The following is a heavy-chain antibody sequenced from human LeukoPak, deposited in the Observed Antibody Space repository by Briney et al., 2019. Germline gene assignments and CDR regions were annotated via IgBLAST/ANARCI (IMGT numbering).Heavy chain of an antibody. J-gene: IGHJ4*02. V-gene: IGHV4-30-4*08. CDR3: ARDFGYYDSSGFDY. CDR1: GGSISSGDYY. CDR2: IYYSGST. Sequence: PSETLSLTCTVSGGSISSGDYYWSWIRQPPGKGLEWIGYIYYSGSTYYNPSLKSRVTISVDTSKNQFSLKLSSVTAADTAVYYCARDFGYYDSSGFDYWGQGTLVTVSS. D-gene: IGHD3-22*01.